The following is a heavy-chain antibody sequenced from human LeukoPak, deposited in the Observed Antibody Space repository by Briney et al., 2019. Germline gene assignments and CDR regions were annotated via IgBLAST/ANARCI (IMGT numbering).Heavy chain of an antibody. D-gene: IGHD3-22*01. J-gene: IGHJ4*02. V-gene: IGHV1-69*13. Sequence: SVKVSCKASGGTFSSYAISWVRQAPGQGLEWMGGIIPIFGTANYAQKFQGRVTITADESTSTAYMELSSLRSEDTAVYYCARDLNYYDSSGYLLGLDYWGQGTLVTVSS. CDR3: ARDLNYYDSSGYLLGLDY. CDR2: IIPIFGTA. CDR1: GGTFSSYA.